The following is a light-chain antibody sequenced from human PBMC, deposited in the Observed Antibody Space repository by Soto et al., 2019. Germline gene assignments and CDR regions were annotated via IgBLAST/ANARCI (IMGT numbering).Light chain of an antibody. CDR3: QQYNKWPPIT. V-gene: IGKV3-15*01. J-gene: IGKJ5*01. Sequence: EIVMTQSPGTLSVSPGERATLSCRASQSVSSNLAWYQQKLGQAPRLLIYGASTRATGIPARFSGSGSGTEFTLTISSLQSEDFAVYYCQQYNKWPPITFGQGTRLEIK. CDR1: QSVSSN. CDR2: GAS.